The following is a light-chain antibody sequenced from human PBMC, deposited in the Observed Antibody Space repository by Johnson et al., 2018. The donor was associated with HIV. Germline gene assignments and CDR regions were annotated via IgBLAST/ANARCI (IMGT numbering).Light chain of an antibody. J-gene: IGLJ1*01. Sequence: QSVLTQPPSVSAAPGQKVTISCSGSSSNIGKNYVSWYQQLPGTAPKVLIYENNKRPSGIPDRFSGSKSGASATLGITGLQTGDAADYYCGTWDSSLSAGVFGTVTTVTVL. CDR2: ENN. CDR1: SSNIGKNY. V-gene: IGLV1-51*02. CDR3: GTWDSSLSAGV.